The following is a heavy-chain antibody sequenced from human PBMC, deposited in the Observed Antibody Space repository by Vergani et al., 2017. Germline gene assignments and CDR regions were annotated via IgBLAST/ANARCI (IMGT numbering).Heavy chain of an antibody. CDR3: ARASDYYDSSGYRFDY. D-gene: IGHD3-22*01. V-gene: IGHV1-69*01. CDR2: IIPSFGTA. Sequence: QVQLVQSGAEVKKPGSSVKVSCKASGGTFSSYAISWVRQAPGQGLEWMGGIIPSFGTANYAQKFQGRVTITADESTSTAYMETSSLRSEDTAVYYCARASDYYDSSGYRFDYWGQGTLVTVSS. CDR1: GGTFSSYA. J-gene: IGHJ4*02.